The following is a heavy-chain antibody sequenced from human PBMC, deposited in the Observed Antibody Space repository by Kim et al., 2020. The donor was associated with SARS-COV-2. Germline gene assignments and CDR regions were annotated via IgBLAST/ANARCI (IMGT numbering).Heavy chain of an antibody. V-gene: IGHV1-2*04. CDR3: ARESSSRPYDSSGYGGFDY. Sequence: ASVKVSCKASGYTFTGYYMHWVRQAPGQGLEWMGWINPNSGGTNYAQKFQGWVTMTRDTSISTAYMELSRLRSDDTAVYYCARESSSRPYDSSGYGGFDYWGQGTLVTVSS. D-gene: IGHD3-22*01. CDR2: INPNSGGT. J-gene: IGHJ4*02. CDR1: GYTFTGYY.